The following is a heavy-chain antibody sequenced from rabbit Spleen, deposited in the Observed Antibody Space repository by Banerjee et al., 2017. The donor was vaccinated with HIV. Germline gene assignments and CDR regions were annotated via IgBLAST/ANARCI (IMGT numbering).Heavy chain of an antibody. D-gene: IGHD8-1*01. CDR1: AFSLMYNDV. Sequence: QEQLEESGGGLVQPEGSLTLTCSASAFSLMYNDVMCWVRQAPGKGLEWIACINIATGKSVYASWAKGRFIMFRTSSTTVTLQMTSLTAADTATYFCTRDGAGGSYFALWGPGTLVTVS. CDR2: INIATGKS. CDR3: TRDGAGGSYFAL. V-gene: IGHV1S45*01. J-gene: IGHJ4*01.